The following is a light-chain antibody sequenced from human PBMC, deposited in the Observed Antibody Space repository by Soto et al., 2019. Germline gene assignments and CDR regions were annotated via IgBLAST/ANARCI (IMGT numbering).Light chain of an antibody. J-gene: IGKJ5*01. CDR3: QQYHKCPLT. CDR1: QVISHY. V-gene: IGKV1-27*01. CDR2: GAS. Sequence: DIKMTQSPSSLSASVGDRVTITCRASQVISHYLAWYQQKPGKVPRLLIFGASTLRSGVTSRFSGSGSGTDFTLTISSLQPEDIATYYCQQYHKCPLTFGQGTRLEIK.